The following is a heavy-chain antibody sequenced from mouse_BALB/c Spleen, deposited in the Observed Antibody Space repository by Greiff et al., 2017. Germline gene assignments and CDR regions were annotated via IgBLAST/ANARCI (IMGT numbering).Heavy chain of an antibody. CDR1: GFNIKDYY. CDR2: IDPENGDT. Sequence: EVKLQESGAELVRSGASVKLSCTASGFNIKDYYMHWVKQRPEQGLEWIGWIDPENGDTEYAPKFQGKATMTADTSSNTAYLQLSSLTSEDTAVYYCNYYGFAYWGQGTLVTVSA. CDR3: NYYGFAY. D-gene: IGHD1-1*01. V-gene: IGHV14-4*02. J-gene: IGHJ3*01.